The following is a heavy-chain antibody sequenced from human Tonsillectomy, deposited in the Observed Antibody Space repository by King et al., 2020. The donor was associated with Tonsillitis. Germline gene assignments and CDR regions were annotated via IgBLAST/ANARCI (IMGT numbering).Heavy chain of an antibody. CDR3: ARDAGYCSSTTCYHYYGMAV. Sequence: QLVQSGAEVKKRGSSVKVSCKASGGTFSSYAISWVRQAPGQGLEWMGGIIPIFGTTNYTQKFQGRVTITADESTSTAYMELSSLRSEDTAVYYCARDAGYCSSTTCYHYYGMAVWGQGTTVTVSS. CDR1: GGTFSSYA. CDR2: IIPIFGTT. J-gene: IGHJ6*02. V-gene: IGHV1-69*12. D-gene: IGHD2-2*03.